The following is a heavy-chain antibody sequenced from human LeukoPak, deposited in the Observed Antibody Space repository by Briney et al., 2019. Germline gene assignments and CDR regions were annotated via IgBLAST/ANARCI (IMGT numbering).Heavy chain of an antibody. CDR2: IFYTGRT. V-gene: IGHV4-39*01. J-gene: IGHJ4*02. CDR1: GGSIGNSNYY. CDR3: MRHEEEDGYNAKPFDF. Sequence: PSETLSLTCTVSGGSIGNSNYYWGWVRQPPGKGLEWIGTIFYTGRTYYTPSLMGRVTISVDTSENQFSLRLSYVTAADTAMYFCMRHEEEDGYNAKPFDFWGQGTQVTVSS. D-gene: IGHD5-24*01.